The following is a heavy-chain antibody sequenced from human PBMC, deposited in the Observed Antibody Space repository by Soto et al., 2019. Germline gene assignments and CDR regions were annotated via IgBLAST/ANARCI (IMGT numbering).Heavy chain of an antibody. CDR3: ARDHYGDYYFDY. D-gene: IGHD4-17*01. Sequence: GGSLRLSCAASGFTFSSYGMHWVRQAPGKGLEWVAVIWYDGSNKYYADSVKGRFTISRDNSKNTLYLQMNSLRAEDTAVYYCARDHYGDYYFDYWGQGTLVTVSS. V-gene: IGHV3-33*01. CDR2: IWYDGSNK. J-gene: IGHJ4*02. CDR1: GFTFSSYG.